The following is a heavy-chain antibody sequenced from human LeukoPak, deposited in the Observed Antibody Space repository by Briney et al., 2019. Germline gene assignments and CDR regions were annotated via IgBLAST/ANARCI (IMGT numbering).Heavy chain of an antibody. CDR1: GDSISSGTYY. J-gene: IGHJ5*02. CDR3: ARFFSAATWGYNWFDP. D-gene: IGHD2-15*01. CDR2: IFSTGNT. Sequence: SETLSLTCTVSGDSISSGTYYWSWLRQPAGKGLEWIGRIFSTGNTDFNPSLKSRVTISVDTSKNHFSLKLSSVTAADTAVYYCARFFSAATWGYNWFDPWGQGTLVTVSS. V-gene: IGHV4-61*02.